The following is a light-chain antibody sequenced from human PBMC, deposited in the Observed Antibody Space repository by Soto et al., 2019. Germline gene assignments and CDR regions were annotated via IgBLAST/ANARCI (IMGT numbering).Light chain of an antibody. J-gene: IGLJ2*01. CDR3: SSFTGTTIGV. CDR2: EVN. Sequence: QSVLTQPPSASGSPGQSVTIFCTGTSSDVGRYNYVSWYQQHPGKAPKLMIYEVNKRPSEVPDRFSGSKSGNTASLTVSGLQAEDEADYYYSSFTGTTIGVFGGGTKLTVL. V-gene: IGLV2-8*01. CDR1: SSDVGRYNY.